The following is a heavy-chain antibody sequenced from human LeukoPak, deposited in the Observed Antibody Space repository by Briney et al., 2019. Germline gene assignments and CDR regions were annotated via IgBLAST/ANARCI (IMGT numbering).Heavy chain of an antibody. Sequence: GGSLRLSCAASGHTLSCYAMTWLRQAPGKGLEWVSSMSSGSRYIYYADSVRGRFTISRGNAKHSLYLLMNSLRAEDTAVYYGTRDRPAGASRVFVVQWGQGTLVTVSS. D-gene: IGHD3-3*01. CDR1: GHTLSCYA. CDR3: TRDRPAGASRVFVVQ. V-gene: IGHV3-21*01. J-gene: IGHJ4*02. CDR2: MSSGSRYI.